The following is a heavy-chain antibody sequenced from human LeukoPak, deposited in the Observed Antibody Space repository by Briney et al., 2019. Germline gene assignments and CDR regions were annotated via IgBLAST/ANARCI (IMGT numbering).Heavy chain of an antibody. CDR2: ISSNGGST. CDR1: GFTFSSYA. CDR3: VKGSAGWLQCRFPDY. J-gene: IGHJ4*02. D-gene: IGHD5-24*01. Sequence: GGSLRLSCSASGFTFSSYAMHWVRQAPGEGLEYVSAISSNGGSTYYADSVKGRFTISRDNSKNTLYLQMSSLRAEDTAVYYCVKGSAGWLQCRFPDYWGQGTMVTVSS. V-gene: IGHV3-64D*06.